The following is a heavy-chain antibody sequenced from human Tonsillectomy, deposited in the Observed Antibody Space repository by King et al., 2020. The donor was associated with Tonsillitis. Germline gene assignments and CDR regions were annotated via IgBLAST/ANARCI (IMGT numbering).Heavy chain of an antibody. D-gene: IGHD6-13*01. J-gene: IGHJ2*01. CDR1: CASISSYY. CDR2: IYHSGST. V-gene: IGHV4-59*01. CDR3: ARVHSSTYWYFDL. Sequence: QLQESGPGLVKPSETLSLTCTVSCASISSYYWSWIRQPPRKGLEWIGYIYHSGSTDYNPSLKSRVTISVDTSKNQFSLKLSSVTAADTAVYYCARVHSSTYWYFDLWGRGTLVTVSS.